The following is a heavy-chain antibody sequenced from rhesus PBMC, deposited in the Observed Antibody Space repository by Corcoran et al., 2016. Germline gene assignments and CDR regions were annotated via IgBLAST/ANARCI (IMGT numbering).Heavy chain of an antibody. CDR2: IYVGWDST. Sequence: EVQLVETGGGLVQPGGSLKLSCAASGFTFRSYGMNWVPQAPGKWLEWVSAIYVGWDSTYYADSVKGRFPISRYNSKNTLSLQMNSLRAEDTAVYSCARDSGSWGQGVLVTLSS. J-gene: IGHJ4*01. D-gene: IGHD6-25*01. CDR3: ARDSGS. V-gene: IGHV3S5*01. CDR1: GFTFRSYG.